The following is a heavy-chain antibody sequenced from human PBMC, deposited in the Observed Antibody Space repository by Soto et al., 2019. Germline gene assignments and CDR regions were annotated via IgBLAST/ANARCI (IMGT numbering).Heavy chain of an antibody. V-gene: IGHV4-31*03. Sequence: QVQLQESGPGLVKPSQTLSLTCTVSGGSISSGIYYWSWIRQDPGTGLEWIGHIYYSGSTYYNPSLKSRVSLSVDTSKNQFSLKLTSVTAADTAVYYCARVARGRVVGATPPCFDYWGQGTLVTVSS. CDR1: GGSISSGIYY. CDR3: ARVARGRVVGATPPCFDY. D-gene: IGHD1-26*01. J-gene: IGHJ4*02. CDR2: IYYSGST.